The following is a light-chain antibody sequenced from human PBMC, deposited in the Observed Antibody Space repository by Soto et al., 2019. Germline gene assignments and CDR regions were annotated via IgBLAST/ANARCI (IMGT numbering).Light chain of an antibody. CDR2: GAS. CDR3: QQYGSSPYT. CDR1: QRVSSNY. J-gene: IGKJ2*01. Sequence: EIVLTQSPGTLSLSPGERATLSCRASQRVSSNYLAWYQQKLGQAPRLLIYGASSRATGIPDGFSGSGSGTDFTLTISRLEPEDFAVYYCQQYGSSPYTFGQGTKLEIK. V-gene: IGKV3-20*01.